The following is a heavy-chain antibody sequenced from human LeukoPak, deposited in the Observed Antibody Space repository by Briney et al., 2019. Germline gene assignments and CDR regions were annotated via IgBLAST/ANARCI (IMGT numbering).Heavy chain of an antibody. CDR1: GATFISYA. CDR2: IIPIFGTA. Sequence: SVKVSCKASGATFISYAMSWVRQAPGQGLEWMGGIIPIFGTANYAQKFQGRVTITADKSTSTAYMELSSLRSEDTAVYYCARSGDSSGYYYVWGQGTLVTVSS. V-gene: IGHV1-69*06. CDR3: ARSGDSSGYYYV. D-gene: IGHD3-22*01. J-gene: IGHJ4*02.